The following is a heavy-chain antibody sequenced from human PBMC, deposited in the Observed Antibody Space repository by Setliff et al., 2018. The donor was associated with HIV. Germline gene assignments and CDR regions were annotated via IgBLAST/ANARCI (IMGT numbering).Heavy chain of an antibody. J-gene: IGHJ2*01. CDR2: IYSTGST. Sequence: SSETLSLTCTFSGDSISSGNYYWSWIRQPAGKGLEWIGRIYSTGSTNYNPSLKSRVTISSDTYKNLFSLKLTTVTAADAAVYYCTRDTGYILSGYRPHWYFDLWGRGTLVTVSS. D-gene: IGHD3-9*01. CDR1: GDSISSGNYY. CDR3: TRDTGYILSGYRPHWYFDL. V-gene: IGHV4-61*02.